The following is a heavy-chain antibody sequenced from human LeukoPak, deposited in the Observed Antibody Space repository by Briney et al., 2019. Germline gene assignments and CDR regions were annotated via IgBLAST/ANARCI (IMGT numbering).Heavy chain of an antibody. CDR1: GGSISSRGFY. D-gene: IGHD1-14*01. CDR3: ARAGLGIENYYYYMDV. V-gene: IGHV4-31*03. J-gene: IGHJ6*03. Sequence: PSETLSLTCTVSGGSISSRGFYWSWIHQLPGKGLEWIGYIYYTGATYYKPSLNSRVTMSVGTSQNQFSLRMSSMTAADTAVYYCARAGLGIENYYYYMDVWGKGTTVIVSS. CDR2: IYYTGAT.